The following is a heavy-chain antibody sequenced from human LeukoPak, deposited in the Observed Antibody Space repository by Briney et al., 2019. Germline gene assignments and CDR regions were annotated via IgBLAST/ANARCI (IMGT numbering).Heavy chain of an antibody. J-gene: IGHJ4*02. Sequence: PGGSLRLSCAASGFTFSTYAMHWVRQAPGKGLEWVSFIRYDGNNKYYGDSVKGRFTISRDNSKNTLYLQMSSLRAEDTAVYYCATSPGLGYSSSLTGVDYWGQGTLVTVSS. CDR2: IRYDGNNK. CDR3: ATSPGLGYSSSLTGVDY. CDR1: GFTFSTYA. D-gene: IGHD6-6*01. V-gene: IGHV3-30*02.